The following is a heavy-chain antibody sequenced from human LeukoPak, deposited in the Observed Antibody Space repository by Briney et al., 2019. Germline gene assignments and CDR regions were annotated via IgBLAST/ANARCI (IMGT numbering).Heavy chain of an antibody. Sequence: PSQTLSLTCTVSGGSISSGSYYWSWIRQPAGKGLEWIGRIYTSGSTNYNPSLKSRVTISVDTSKNQFSLKLSSVTAADTAVYYCAREGGGGVGRRNWFDPWGQGTLVTVSS. CDR2: IYTSGST. V-gene: IGHV4-61*02. J-gene: IGHJ5*02. D-gene: IGHD1-26*01. CDR1: GGSISSGSYY. CDR3: AREGGGGVGRRNWFDP.